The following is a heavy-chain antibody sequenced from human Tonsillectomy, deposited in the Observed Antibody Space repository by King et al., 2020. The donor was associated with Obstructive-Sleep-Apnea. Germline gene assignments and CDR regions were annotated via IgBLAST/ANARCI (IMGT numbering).Heavy chain of an antibody. CDR1: GYSFTSYW. J-gene: IGHJ4*02. V-gene: IGHV5-51*01. CDR3: ARRITMVRGVIAKNYFDY. CDR2: IYPGDSDT. Sequence: VQLVESGAVVKKPGESLKISCKGSGYSFTSYWIGWVRQMPGKGLEWMGIIYPGDSDTRYSPSFQGQVTISADKSISTAYLQWSSLKASDTAMYYCARRITMVRGVIAKNYFDYWGQGTLVTVSS. D-gene: IGHD3-10*01.